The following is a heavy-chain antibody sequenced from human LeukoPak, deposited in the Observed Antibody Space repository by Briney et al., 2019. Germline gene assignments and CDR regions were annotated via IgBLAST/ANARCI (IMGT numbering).Heavy chain of an antibody. J-gene: IGHJ4*02. V-gene: IGHV5-51*01. CDR2: IYPGHSDT. Sequence: GEALEISLKGSGCSFTSYWIGWVRPMPGKGLEWMGIIYPGHSDTRYSPSFQGQVTISADKSISTAYLQWSSLKASDTALYYCARHRSSGYYDYWGQGTLVTVSS. D-gene: IGHD3-22*01. CDR1: GCSFTSYW. CDR3: ARHRSSGYYDY.